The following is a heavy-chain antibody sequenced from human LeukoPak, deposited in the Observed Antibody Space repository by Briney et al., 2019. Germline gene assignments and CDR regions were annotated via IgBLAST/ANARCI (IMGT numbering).Heavy chain of an antibody. Sequence: SETLSLTCAVYGGSFCGYYWSWIRQPPGKGLKWIGDINDSGSTNYNPSLKSRVTISVDTSKNQFSLKLSSVTAADTAVYYCTRGRRDLLRLGELIRNWFDPWGQGSLVTVSS. CDR3: TRGRRDLLRLGELIRNWFDP. CDR1: GGSFCGYY. D-gene: IGHD3-16*01. J-gene: IGHJ5*02. CDR2: INDSGST. V-gene: IGHV4-34*01.